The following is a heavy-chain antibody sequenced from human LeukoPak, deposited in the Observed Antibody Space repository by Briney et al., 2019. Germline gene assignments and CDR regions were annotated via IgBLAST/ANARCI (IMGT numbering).Heavy chain of an antibody. D-gene: IGHD3/OR15-3a*01. V-gene: IGHV3-21*01. CDR1: GFTFSSYS. CDR3: ARDSGFSGTQRGEY. CDR2: ISSNSSYI. J-gene: IGHJ4*02. Sequence: GGSLRLSCAASGFTFSSYSMNWVRQAPGKGLEWVSSISSNSSYIYYADSVKGRFTISRDNAKNSLYLQMNSLRAEDTAVYYCARDSGFSGTQRGEYWGQGTLVTVSS.